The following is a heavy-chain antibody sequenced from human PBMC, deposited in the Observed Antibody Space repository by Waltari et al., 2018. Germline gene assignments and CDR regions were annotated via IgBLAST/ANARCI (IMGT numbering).Heavy chain of an antibody. CDR3: ARHIRGYDAFDI. V-gene: IGHV4-34*02. J-gene: IGHJ3*02. CDR2: ISHSGRT. D-gene: IGHD3-3*01. Sequence: QVQLQQWGAGLLQPSETLSLTCAVSGGSFSGYWGSWIRQPPGKGLEWIGEISHSGRTNYNPSLKSRVTISVDTPKNQFSLKLSSVTAADTAVYYCARHIRGYDAFDIWGQGTMAIVSS. CDR1: GGSFSGYW.